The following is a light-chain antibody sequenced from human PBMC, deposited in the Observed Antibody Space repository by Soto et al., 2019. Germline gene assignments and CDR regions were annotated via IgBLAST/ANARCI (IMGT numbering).Light chain of an antibody. V-gene: IGKV1-5*03. J-gene: IGKJ2*01. CDR1: QSISNW. CDR2: KAS. Sequence: DIQMTQSPSTLSASVGDRATITCRASQSISNWLAWYQQKPGKAPKLLIYKASSLKSGVPSRSSGSGSGTEFTLTISSLQPDDFATFYCQQYNGYPYTFGQGTKLEIE. CDR3: QQYNGYPYT.